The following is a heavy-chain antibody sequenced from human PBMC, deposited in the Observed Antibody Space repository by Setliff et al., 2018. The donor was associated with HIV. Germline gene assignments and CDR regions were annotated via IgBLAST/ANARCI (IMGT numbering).Heavy chain of an antibody. CDR3: TRLPRIALSGTFGWFDP. CDR2: ISYSGST. CDR1: GDSFNNYY. Sequence: ETLSLTCSVSGDSFNNYYCNWIRQLPGKGLEWIGYISYSGSTKYNPSLKSRVTISVDTSRNLFSLRLSSVTAADTAVYYCTRLPRIALSGTFGWFDPWGQGTLVTVSS. D-gene: IGHD6-19*01. J-gene: IGHJ5*02. V-gene: IGHV4-59*08.